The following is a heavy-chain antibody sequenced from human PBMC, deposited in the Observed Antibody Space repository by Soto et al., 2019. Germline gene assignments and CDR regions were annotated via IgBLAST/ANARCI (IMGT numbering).Heavy chain of an antibody. D-gene: IGHD6-6*01. CDR3: ARRGGAARHHLNYCYGMDV. CDR1: GGTFSSYA. Sequence: ASVKVSCKASGGTFSSYAISWVRQAPGQGLEWMGGIIPIFGTANYAQKFQGRVTITADESTSTAYMELSSLRSEDTAVYYCARRGGAARHHLNYCYGMDVWGQGTTVTVSS. CDR2: IIPIFGTA. V-gene: IGHV1-69*13. J-gene: IGHJ6*02.